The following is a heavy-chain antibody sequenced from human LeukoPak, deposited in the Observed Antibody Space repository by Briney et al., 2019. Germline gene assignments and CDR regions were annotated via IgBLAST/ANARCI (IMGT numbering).Heavy chain of an antibody. CDR1: GYNLISYY. CDR2: INPSGGST. Sequence: ASVKVSCKASGYNLISYYMHRVRQAPGQGLEWMGIINPSGGSTSYAQKFQDRVTMTRDTSTSTVYMELSSLKSEDTAVYYCAREDVVLVDAVRYYYYGMDVWGQGTTVTVSS. D-gene: IGHD2-8*01. J-gene: IGHJ6*02. V-gene: IGHV1-46*01. CDR3: AREDVVLVDAVRYYYYGMDV.